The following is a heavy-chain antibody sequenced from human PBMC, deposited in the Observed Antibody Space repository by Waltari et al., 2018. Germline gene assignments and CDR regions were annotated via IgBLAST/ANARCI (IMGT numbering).Heavy chain of an antibody. CDR3: TRPYGGADSLLQY. Sequence: EVQLLESGGGLVQPGGSLRLSCAGSGFTFSNYAMSWVRQAPGKGLEWVSGIYSDISSYPYADQVRCRFTISRSNTKMTLYLKMNSVKAADMYIYSCTRPYGGADSLLQYWGQGTLVTVSS. J-gene: IGHJ4*02. CDR2: IYSDISSY. V-gene: IGHV3-23*03. D-gene: IGHD3-16*01. CDR1: GFTFSNYA.